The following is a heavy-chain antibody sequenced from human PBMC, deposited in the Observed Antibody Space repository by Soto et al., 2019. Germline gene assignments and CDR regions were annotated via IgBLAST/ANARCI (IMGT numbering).Heavy chain of an antibody. CDR2: IYYTGTT. V-gene: IGHV4-59*01. Sequence: LPATLYLTCTVSGGSLNNYYWSWIRLAPGKGLEWIGYIYYTGTTKYNASLKSRVTMSVDASNNEFYLKMTSMTAADKAIYYCARDSSNYAFDYRGQGTQVT. CDR1: GGSLNNYY. J-gene: IGHJ4*02. CDR3: ARDSSNYAFDY. D-gene: IGHD3-10*01.